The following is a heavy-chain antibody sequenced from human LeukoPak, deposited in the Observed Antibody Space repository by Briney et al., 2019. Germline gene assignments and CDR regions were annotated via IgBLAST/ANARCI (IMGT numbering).Heavy chain of an antibody. CDR3: ARALAAAGTYYYYMDV. V-gene: IGHV4-31*03. CDR2: IYYSGST. CDR1: GGSISSGGYY. Sequence: SQTLSLTCTVSGGSISSGGYYWSWIRQHPGKGLEWIGYIYYSGSTYYNPSLKSRVTISVDTSKNQFSLKLSSVTAAGTAVYYCARALAAAGTYYYYMDVWGKGTTVTVSS. J-gene: IGHJ6*03. D-gene: IGHD6-13*01.